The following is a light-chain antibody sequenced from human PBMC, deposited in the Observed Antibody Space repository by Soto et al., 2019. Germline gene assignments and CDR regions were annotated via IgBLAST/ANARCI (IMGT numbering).Light chain of an antibody. J-gene: IGKJ2*01. CDR1: QNLGSW. CDR3: QHLHSYPYT. Sequence: DIQMTQSPSTLSASVGDRVTITCRADQNLGSWLAWYQQKPGKAPNLLIYDASSLESGVPSRFSGSGSGTKFTLTISSLQPDDVATYFCQHLHSYPYTFGQGTKLEI. CDR2: DAS. V-gene: IGKV1-5*01.